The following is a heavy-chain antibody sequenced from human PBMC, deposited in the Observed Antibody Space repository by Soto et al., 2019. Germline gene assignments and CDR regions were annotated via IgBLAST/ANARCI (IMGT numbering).Heavy chain of an antibody. J-gene: IGHJ4*02. D-gene: IGHD6-19*01. Sequence: QVQLVESGGGVVQPGRSLRLSCAASGFNFGSYGMHWVRQAPGKGLEWVAVIWYDGSNKYYADSVKGRFTISRDNSKNMRYLQMNSLRADDTAVYYCARGGTQWLVHDYWGQGTLVTVSS. CDR1: GFNFGSYG. V-gene: IGHV3-33*01. CDR2: IWYDGSNK. CDR3: ARGGTQWLVHDY.